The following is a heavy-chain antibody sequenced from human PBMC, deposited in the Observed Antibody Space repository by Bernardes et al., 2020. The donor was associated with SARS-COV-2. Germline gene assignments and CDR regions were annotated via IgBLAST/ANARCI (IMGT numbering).Heavy chain of an antibody. V-gene: IGHV1-2*02. CDR2: INANGGYT. D-gene: IGHD4-4*01. CDR1: GYTFTGYF. Sequence: ASVKVSCKASGYTFTGYFIHWVRQAPGQGLQWMGGINANGGYTEYALKFQGRVTMTRDKSIKTAYMELSSLQSDDTAIYYCARGPGDDYSHLTYSYGMDVWGQGTTVTVSS. J-gene: IGHJ6*02. CDR3: ARGPGDDYSHLTYSYGMDV.